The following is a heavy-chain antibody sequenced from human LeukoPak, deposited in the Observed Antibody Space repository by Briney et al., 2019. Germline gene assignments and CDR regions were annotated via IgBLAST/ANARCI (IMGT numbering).Heavy chain of an antibody. V-gene: IGHV3-23*01. J-gene: IGHJ4*02. Sequence: GGSLRLSCAASGFIVSSSHMSWVRQAPGKGLEWVSAISGSGGSTYYADSVKGRFTISRDNSKNTLYLQMNSLRAEDTAVYYCAKGRDYYGSGTYDYWGQGTLVTVSS. CDR3: AKGRDYYGSGTYDY. CDR2: ISGSGGST. D-gene: IGHD3-10*01. CDR1: GFIVSSSH.